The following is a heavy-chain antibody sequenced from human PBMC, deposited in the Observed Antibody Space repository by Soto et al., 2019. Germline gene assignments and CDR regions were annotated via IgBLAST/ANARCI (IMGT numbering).Heavy chain of an antibody. CDR1: GGSISSSNW. Sequence: QVQLQESGPGLVKPSGTLSLTCAVSGGSISSSNWWSWVRQPPGKGLEWIGEIYHSGSTNYNPSLKSRVTISVDKSKNQFSLKLSSVTAADTAVYYCARGTGSTYYYDSSGYFASGLGYWGQGTLVTVSS. CDR2: IYHSGST. V-gene: IGHV4-4*02. J-gene: IGHJ4*02. D-gene: IGHD3-22*01. CDR3: ARGTGSTYYYDSSGYFASGLGY.